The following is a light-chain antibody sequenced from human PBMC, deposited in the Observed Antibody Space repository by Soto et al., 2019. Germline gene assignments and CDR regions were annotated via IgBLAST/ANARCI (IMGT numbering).Light chain of an antibody. CDR1: SSDVGGYDY. CDR2: EVS. J-gene: IGLJ2*01. CDR3: SSHAGNNHLL. V-gene: IGLV2-8*01. Sequence: QAALTQPPSASGSPGQAVTISCTGTSSDVGGYDYVSWYQQHPGKAPKLIIYEVSERPSGVPDRFSGSKSGNTASLTVSGLQADDEAAYYCSSHAGNNHLLFGGGTKVTVL.